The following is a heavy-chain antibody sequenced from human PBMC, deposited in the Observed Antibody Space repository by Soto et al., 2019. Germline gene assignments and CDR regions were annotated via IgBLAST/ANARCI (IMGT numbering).Heavy chain of an antibody. Sequence: SETLSLTCTVSGGSISSYYWSWIRQPPGKGLEWIGYIYYSGSTNYNPSLKSRVTISVDTSKNQFSLQLNSVTPEDTAVYYCARADVSDRSWDNWNWFDPWGQGTLVTVSS. J-gene: IGHJ5*02. V-gene: IGHV4-59*12. CDR3: ARADVSDRSWDNWNWFDP. D-gene: IGHD1-20*01. CDR1: GGSISSYY. CDR2: IYYSGST.